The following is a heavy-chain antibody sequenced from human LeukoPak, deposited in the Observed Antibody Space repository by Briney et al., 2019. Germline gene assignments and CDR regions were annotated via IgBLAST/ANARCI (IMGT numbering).Heavy chain of an antibody. D-gene: IGHD4-17*01. Sequence: ASVKVSCKASGGTFSSYAISWVRQAPGQGLEWMGRINPNSGGTNYAQKFQGRVTMTRDTSISTACMELSRLRSDDTAVYYCARPLLAYLGYGDHSWFDPWGQGTLVTVSS. CDR3: ARPLLAYLGYGDHSWFDP. J-gene: IGHJ5*02. CDR2: INPNSGGT. V-gene: IGHV1-2*06. CDR1: GGTFSSYA.